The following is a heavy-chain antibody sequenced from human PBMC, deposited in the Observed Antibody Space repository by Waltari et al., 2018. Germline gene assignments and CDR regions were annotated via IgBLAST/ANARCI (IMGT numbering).Heavy chain of an antibody. V-gene: IGHV3-74*01. CDR2: TNRDGSST. Sequence: WVRKAPGKGLEWVSRTNRDGSSTSYADSVKGRFTISRYNAKNTLHLQMNSLRPEDTAVYYCTRNVRNYQSGSHSDYWGQGTLVTVSS. CDR3: TRNVRNYQSGSHSDY. D-gene: IGHD1-26*01. J-gene: IGHJ4*02.